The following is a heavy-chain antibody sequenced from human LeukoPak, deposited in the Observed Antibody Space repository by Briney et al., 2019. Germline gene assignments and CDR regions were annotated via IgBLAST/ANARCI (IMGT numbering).Heavy chain of an antibody. V-gene: IGHV4-34*01. J-gene: IGHJ6*03. CDR3: ARDRDDYSREGEYYYMDV. Sequence: SETLSLTCAVYGGSFSGYYWSWIRQPPGKGLEWIGEINHSGSTNYNPSLKSRVTISVDTSKNQFSLKLSSVTAADTAVYYCARDRDDYSREGEYYYMDVWGKGTTVTVSS. CDR2: INHSGST. D-gene: IGHD4-11*01. CDR1: GGSFSGYY.